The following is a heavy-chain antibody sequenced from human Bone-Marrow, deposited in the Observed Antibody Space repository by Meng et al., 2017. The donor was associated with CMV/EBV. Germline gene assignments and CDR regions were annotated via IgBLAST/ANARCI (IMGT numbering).Heavy chain of an antibody. CDR3: ARDRAVDIVASGYFDY. CDR1: GFTFSSYA. V-gene: IGHV3-30-3*01. J-gene: IGHJ4*02. D-gene: IGHD5-12*01. Sequence: GESLKISRPAPGFTFSSYAMHWVRQAPGKGLEWVAVISYDGSNKYHADSVKGRFTISRDNSKNTLYLQMNSLRAEDTAVYYCARDRAVDIVASGYFDYWGQGTLVTVSS. CDR2: ISYDGSNK.